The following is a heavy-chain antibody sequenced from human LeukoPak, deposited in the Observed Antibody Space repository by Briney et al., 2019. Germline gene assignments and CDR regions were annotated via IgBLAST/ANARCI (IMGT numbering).Heavy chain of an antibody. D-gene: IGHD6-13*01. CDR3: ARHSPYSSSWYGWFDP. J-gene: IGHJ5*02. CDR2: IYYSGST. CDR1: GGSFSGYY. V-gene: IGHV4-59*08. Sequence: SETLSLTCAVYGGSFSGYYWSWIRQPPGKGLEWIGYIYYSGSTNYNPSLKSRVTISVDTSKNQFSLKLSSVTAADTAVYYCARHSPYSSSWYGWFDPWGQGTLVTVSS.